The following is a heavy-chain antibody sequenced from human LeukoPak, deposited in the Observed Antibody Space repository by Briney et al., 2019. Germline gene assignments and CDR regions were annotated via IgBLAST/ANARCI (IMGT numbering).Heavy chain of an antibody. D-gene: IGHD3-9*01. V-gene: IGHV3-15*01. CDR2: IKSKTDGGTT. J-gene: IGHJ4*02. Sequence: GGSLRLSCVAPGFTFSNAWMTWVRQAPGKGLEWVGLIKSKTDGGTTDYAAPVKGRFTISRDDSKNTLYLQMNSLKTEDTAVYFCKTGRYDILTGYFEYWGQGTLVTVSS. CDR1: GFTFSNAW. CDR3: KTGRYDILTGYFEY.